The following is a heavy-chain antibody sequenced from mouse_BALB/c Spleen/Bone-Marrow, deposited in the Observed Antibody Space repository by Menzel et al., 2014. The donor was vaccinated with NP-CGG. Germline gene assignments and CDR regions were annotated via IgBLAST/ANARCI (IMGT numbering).Heavy chain of an antibody. Sequence: VQLQQSGAELVRPGTSVKVSCKASGYAFTDYLIEWVKQRPGQGLEWIGVNNPGSGGTNYNEKFKGKATLTADKSSSTVYMQLSSLTSDDSAVYFCARSIYDGYSEAMDYWGQGTSVTVSS. CDR3: ARSIYDGYSEAMDY. CDR1: GYAFTDYL. J-gene: IGHJ4*01. V-gene: IGHV1-54*03. CDR2: NNPGSGGT. D-gene: IGHD2-3*01.